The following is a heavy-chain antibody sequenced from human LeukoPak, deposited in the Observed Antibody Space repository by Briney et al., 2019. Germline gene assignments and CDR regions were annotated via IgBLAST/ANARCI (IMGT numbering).Heavy chain of an antibody. CDR2: INPNSGGT. J-gene: IGHJ4*02. V-gene: IGHV1-2*02. Sequence: ASVQVSCKASGYTFTGYYMHWVRQAPGQGLEWMGWINPNSGGTNYAQKFQGRVTMTRDTSISTAYMELSRLRSDDTAVYYCARDRSVEMATISNYWGQGTLVTVPS. CDR1: GYTFTGYY. CDR3: ARDRSVEMATISNY. D-gene: IGHD5-24*01.